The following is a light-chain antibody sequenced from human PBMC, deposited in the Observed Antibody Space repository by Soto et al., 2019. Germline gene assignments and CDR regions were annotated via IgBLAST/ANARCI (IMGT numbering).Light chain of an antibody. J-gene: IGLJ1*01. Sequence: QSVLTQPPSASGTPGQRVTISCSGSSSNIGSNTVNWYQQLPGTAPKLLIYSNNQRPSGVPDRFPGSKSGASASLAISGLQSEDEADYYCAACDDSLNGYVFGTGTKLTVI. CDR2: SNN. V-gene: IGLV1-44*01. CDR1: SSNIGSNT. CDR3: AACDDSLNGYV.